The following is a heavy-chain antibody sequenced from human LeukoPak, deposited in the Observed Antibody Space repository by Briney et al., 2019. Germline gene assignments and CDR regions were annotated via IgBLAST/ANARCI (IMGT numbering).Heavy chain of an antibody. CDR2: VYYGGST. V-gene: IGHV4-39*01. CDR3: ARESLLGPRFYFNY. D-gene: IGHD7-27*01. J-gene: IGHJ4*02. CDR1: GGSISSSSYY. Sequence: SETLSLTCTVSGGSISSSSYYWGWIRQPPGKGLEWIGSVYYGGSTYYNPSLKSRVSISVDTSRNQFSLNLSSVTAADTAVYYCARESLLGPRFYFNYRGQGTLVTVSS.